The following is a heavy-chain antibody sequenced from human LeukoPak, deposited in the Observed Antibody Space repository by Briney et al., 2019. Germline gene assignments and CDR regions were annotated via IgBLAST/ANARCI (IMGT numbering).Heavy chain of an antibody. CDR1: GAPITTSNHY. V-gene: IGHV4-39*01. CDR3: AAPSGPTYYSPVDF. J-gene: IGHJ4*02. CDR2: IYYSGHT. D-gene: IGHD1-26*01. Sequence: SETLSLTCTVSGAPITTSNHYWGWIRQTPGKTLEWIANIYYSGHTLYNPSLKSRALISVDTSSDQFSLRLTSVTAADTAVYYCAAPSGPTYYSPVDFWGQGTSVSVSS.